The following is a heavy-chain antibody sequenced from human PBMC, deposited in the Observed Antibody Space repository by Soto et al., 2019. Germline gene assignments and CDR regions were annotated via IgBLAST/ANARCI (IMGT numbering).Heavy chain of an antibody. D-gene: IGHD3-3*01. Sequence: GGSLRLSCAASGFTFNGAWMNWVRQGPGKGLEWVGRIKSKTDGGTTDYAAPVKGRFTISRDDSKNTLYLQMNSLKTEDTAVYYCTTHLELLEWLLIDAYGMDVWGQGTTVTVSS. CDR3: TTHLELLEWLLIDAYGMDV. CDR2: IKSKTDGGTT. J-gene: IGHJ6*02. V-gene: IGHV3-15*07. CDR1: GFTFNGAW.